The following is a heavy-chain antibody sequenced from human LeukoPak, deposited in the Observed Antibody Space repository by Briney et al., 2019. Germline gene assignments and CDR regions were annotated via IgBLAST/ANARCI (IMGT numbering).Heavy chain of an antibody. CDR1: GFAFSNYF. CDR3: ARAPNYYDSSGYYPYFDY. Sequence: GGSLRLSCEASGFAFSNYFMTWVRQAPGKGLEWVGNITSDGSKENYVDSVTGRFTISRDNAKNSLYMQMNSLRAEDTAVYYCARAPNYYDSSGYYPYFDYWGQGTLVTVS. V-gene: IGHV3-7*05. CDR2: ITSDGSKE. D-gene: IGHD3-22*01. J-gene: IGHJ4*02.